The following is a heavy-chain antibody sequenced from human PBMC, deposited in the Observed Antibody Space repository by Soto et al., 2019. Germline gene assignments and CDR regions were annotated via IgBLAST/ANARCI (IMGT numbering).Heavy chain of an antibody. CDR1: GYTFADYS. CDR2: VDPATGAS. Sequence: QVQLVQSVAEVKSPGTSVKVSCQTSGYTFADYSIHWVRQAPGQGLEYMGKVDPATGASDSTQKIQGRVSLSSDAPSATVYMELNNRRSEDTAIYSCTGLSRVTFIVNWGQGTLVTVSS. V-gene: IGHV1-46*01. J-gene: IGHJ1*01. CDR3: TGLSRVTFIVN. D-gene: IGHD3-16*02.